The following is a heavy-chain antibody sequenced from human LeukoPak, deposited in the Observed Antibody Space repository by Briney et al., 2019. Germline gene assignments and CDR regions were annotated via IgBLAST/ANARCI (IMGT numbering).Heavy chain of an antibody. D-gene: IGHD4-17*01. V-gene: IGHV4-59*08. Sequence: SETLSLTCTVSGGSISSYYWSWIRQPPGKGLEWIGYIYYSGSTNYNPSLKSRVTISVDTSKNQFSLKLSSVTAADTAVYYCARHDGDYVGSHYFDYWGQGTLVTVSS. CDR2: IYYSGST. J-gene: IGHJ4*02. CDR1: GGSISSYY. CDR3: ARHDGDYVGSHYFDY.